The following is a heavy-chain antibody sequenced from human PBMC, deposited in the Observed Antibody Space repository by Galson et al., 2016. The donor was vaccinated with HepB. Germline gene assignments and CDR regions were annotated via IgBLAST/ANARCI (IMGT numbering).Heavy chain of an antibody. CDR3: AREANPYFWMDV. V-gene: IGHV3-9*01. J-gene: IGHJ6*04. CDR1: GFTFDDYA. Sequence: SLRLSCAASGFTFDDYAMHWVRQAPGKGLEWVSGISWNSGSIGYANSVKGRFTISRDNSKNTLYLQMNSVRAEDTALYYCAREANPYFWMDVWGKGTTVTVSS. CDR2: ISWNSGSI. D-gene: IGHD3-16*01.